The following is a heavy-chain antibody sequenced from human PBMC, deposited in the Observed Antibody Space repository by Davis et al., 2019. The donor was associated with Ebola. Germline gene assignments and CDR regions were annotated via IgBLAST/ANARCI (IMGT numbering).Heavy chain of an antibody. CDR3: ARGYSNWFDP. V-gene: IGHV4-34*01. CDR1: GGSFSGYS. CDR2: INHSGST. J-gene: IGHJ5*02. D-gene: IGHD4-11*01. Sequence: SETLSLTCAVYGGSFSGYSWTWIRQPPGKGLEWIGEINHSGSTNYNPSLKSRVTISADTSKTQFSLKLSSVTAADTAVYYCARGYSNWFDPWGQGTLVTVSS.